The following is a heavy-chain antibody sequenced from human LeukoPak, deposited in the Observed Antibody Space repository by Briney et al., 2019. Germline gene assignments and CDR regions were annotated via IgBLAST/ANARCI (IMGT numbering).Heavy chain of an antibody. CDR2: IIPIFGTA. V-gene: IGHV1-69*01. J-gene: IGHJ3*02. Sequence: GSSVKVSCKASGGTFSSYAISWVRQAPGQGLEWMGGIIPIFGTANYAQKFQGRVTITADESTSTASMELSSLRSEDTAVYYCARLGDHSSGWYDGVSATKNVRAFDIWGQGTMVTVSS. D-gene: IGHD6-19*01. CDR3: ARLGDHSSGWYDGVSATKNVRAFDI. CDR1: GGTFSSYA.